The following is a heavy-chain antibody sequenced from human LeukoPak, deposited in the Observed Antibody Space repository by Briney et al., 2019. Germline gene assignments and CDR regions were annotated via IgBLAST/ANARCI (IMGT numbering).Heavy chain of an antibody. J-gene: IGHJ4*02. CDR3: AKDPPVVPAATEDY. Sequence: GSLRLSCAASGFTFSSYAMSWVRRAPGKGRGGAQAISGSGGSTYYADSVQGRFTISRDNSKNTLYLQMNSLRAEDTAVYYCAKDPPVVPAATEDYWGQGTLVTVSS. CDR1: GFTFSSYA. D-gene: IGHD2-2*01. CDR2: ISGSGGST. V-gene: IGHV3-23*01.